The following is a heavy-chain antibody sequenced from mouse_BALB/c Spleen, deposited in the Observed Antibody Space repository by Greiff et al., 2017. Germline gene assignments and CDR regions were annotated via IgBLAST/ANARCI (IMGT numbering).Heavy chain of an antibody. CDR2: ISSGSSTI. D-gene: IGHD1-1*01. V-gene: IGHV5-17*02. J-gene: IGHJ4*01. CDR1: GFTFSSFG. CDR3: AGELLRAMDY. Sequence: EVMLVESGGGLVQPGGSRKLSCAASGFTFSSFGMHWVRQAPEKGLEWVAYISSGSSTIYYADTVKGRFTISRDNPKNTLFLQMTSLRSEDTAMYYCAGELLRAMDYWGQGTSVTVSS.